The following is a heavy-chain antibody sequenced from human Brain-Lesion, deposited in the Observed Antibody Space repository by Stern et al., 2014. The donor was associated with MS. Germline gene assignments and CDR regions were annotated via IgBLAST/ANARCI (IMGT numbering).Heavy chain of an antibody. CDR1: GYSFTSYW. D-gene: IGHD6-13*01. CDR3: ATPADGGSIDS. Sequence: VQLVQSGAEVKKPGESLKISCKSSGYSFTSYWIGWARQMPGQGQEWMGIIYPGDSDTRYSPSFQGQVTISADKSTSTSYLQWSSLKASDSAMYYCATPADGGSIDSWGQGTLVTVSS. CDR2: IYPGDSDT. V-gene: IGHV5-51*01. J-gene: IGHJ4*02.